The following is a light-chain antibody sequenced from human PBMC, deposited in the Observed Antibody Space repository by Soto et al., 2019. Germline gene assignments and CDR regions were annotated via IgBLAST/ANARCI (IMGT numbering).Light chain of an antibody. V-gene: IGKV1-5*01. Sequence: DIQMTQSPSTLSASVGDRVSITCRASQRISRWLAWYQQKPGKAPKLLIYDASSLESGVPSRFSGSGSGTEFTLTISSLQPDDFATDYGQQYNTYLTFGQGTKVEIK. J-gene: IGKJ1*01. CDR2: DAS. CDR3: QQYNTYLT. CDR1: QRISRW.